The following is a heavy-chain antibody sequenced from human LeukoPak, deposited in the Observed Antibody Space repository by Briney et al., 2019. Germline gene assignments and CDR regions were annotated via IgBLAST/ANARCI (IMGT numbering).Heavy chain of an antibody. CDR2: IGTASDT. J-gene: IGHJ3*02. CDR3: ARVAWGPEGALDAFDI. D-gene: IGHD3-16*01. Sequence: GGSLRLSCAASGFTFSSFDMHWVRQPTGQGLEWVSTIGTASDTYYPGSVEGRFTLSRDNAKNSLYLQMNSLTAEDTAVYYCARVAWGPEGALDAFDIWGQGTMVTVSS. V-gene: IGHV3-13*01. CDR1: GFTFSSFD.